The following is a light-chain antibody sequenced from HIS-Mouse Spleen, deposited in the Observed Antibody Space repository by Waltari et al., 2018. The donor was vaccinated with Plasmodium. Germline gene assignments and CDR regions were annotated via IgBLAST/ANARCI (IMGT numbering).Light chain of an antibody. J-gene: IGKJ3*01. V-gene: IGKV3-15*01. CDR2: GAS. CDR1: QSVSSN. Sequence: ILMTQSPSSLSVSPGERATLSCRAGQSVSSNSAWYQQKPGQAPRLLIYGASTRATGIPARFSGSGSGTEFTLTISSLQSEDFAVYYCQQYNNWSFTFGPGTKVDIK. CDR3: QQYNNWSFT.